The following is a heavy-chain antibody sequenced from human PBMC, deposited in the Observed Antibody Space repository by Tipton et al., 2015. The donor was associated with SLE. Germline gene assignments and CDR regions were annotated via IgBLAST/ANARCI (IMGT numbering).Heavy chain of an antibody. CDR2: INPSGGST. CDR1: GFTFTSYY. Sequence: QVQLVQSGPEVKKPGASVKVSCKASGFTFTSYYMHWVRQAPGQGLEWMGIINPSGGSTSYAQKFQGRVTMTRDTSTSTVYMELSSLRSGDTAVYYCARAGAVASIYYYGMDVWGQGTTVTVSS. V-gene: IGHV1-46*01. D-gene: IGHD6-19*01. J-gene: IGHJ6*02. CDR3: ARAGAVASIYYYGMDV.